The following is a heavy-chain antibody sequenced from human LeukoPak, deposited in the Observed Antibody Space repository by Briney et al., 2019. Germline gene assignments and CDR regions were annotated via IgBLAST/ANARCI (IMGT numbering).Heavy chain of an antibody. J-gene: IGHJ4*02. CDR2: IRSGAYT. D-gene: IGHD3-9*01. Sequence: GGSLRLSCAASGFTFSSYAMTWVRQAPGKGLEWVSTIRSGAYTYYADSVKGRFTISRDNSKNTLYLQMNSLRAEDTAVYYCAKDLYLTGYSFDYWSQGTLVTVSS. V-gene: IGHV3-23*01. CDR3: AKDLYLTGYSFDY. CDR1: GFTFSSYA.